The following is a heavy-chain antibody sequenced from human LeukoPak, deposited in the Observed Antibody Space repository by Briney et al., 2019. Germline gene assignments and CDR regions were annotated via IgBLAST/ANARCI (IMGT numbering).Heavy chain of an antibody. V-gene: IGHV3-9*01. CDR3: AREYSNYGWFDP. CDR2: ISWNSGSI. J-gene: IGHJ5*02. Sequence: GGSLRLSCAASGFTFDNYAMQWVRQAPGKGLEWVSGISWNSGSIGYADSVKGRFTISRDNAKNSLYLQMNSLRAEDTAVYYCAREYSNYGWFDPWGQGTLVTVSS. CDR1: GFTFDNYA. D-gene: IGHD4-11*01.